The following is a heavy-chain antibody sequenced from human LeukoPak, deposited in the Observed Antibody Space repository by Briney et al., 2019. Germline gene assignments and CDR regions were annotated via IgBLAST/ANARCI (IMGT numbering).Heavy chain of an antibody. V-gene: IGHV3-33*01. Sequence: PGGSLRLSCAASGFVFSSYGMHWVRQAPGKGLEWLAVIWHDGTNRYYADSVKGRFTISRDNAKNSLYLQMNSLRAEDTAVYYCARDRVHGYGMDVWGQGTTVTVSS. D-gene: IGHD1-1*01. CDR1: GFVFSSYG. CDR3: ARDRVHGYGMDV. CDR2: IWHDGTNR. J-gene: IGHJ6*02.